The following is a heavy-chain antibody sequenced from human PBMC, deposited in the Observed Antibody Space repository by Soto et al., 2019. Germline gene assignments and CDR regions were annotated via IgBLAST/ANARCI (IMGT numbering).Heavy chain of an antibody. CDR3: ARFKHSDGYTYYYYGMDV. V-gene: IGHV4-34*12. D-gene: IGHD5-18*01. Sequence: SETLSLTCAVYGGSFSGYYWRWIRQPPGKGMEWIGAIIHSGGNNYNTSLKSRVTISVDTSKNQFSLRLSSGTAAATAGYYCARFKHSDGYTYYYYGMDVWGQGTTVTVSS. CDR2: IIHSGGN. CDR1: GGSFSGYY. J-gene: IGHJ6*02.